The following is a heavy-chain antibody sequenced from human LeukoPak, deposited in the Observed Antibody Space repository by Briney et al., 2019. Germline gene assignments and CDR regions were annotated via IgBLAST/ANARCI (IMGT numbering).Heavy chain of an antibody. CDR1: GYTYTGYY. V-gene: IGHV1-2*02. D-gene: IGHD5-12*01. CDR2: INPNSGGT. J-gene: IGHJ4*02. Sequence: GASVKVSCKASGYTYTGYYMHWVRQAPGQGLEWMGWINPNSGGTNYAQKFQGRVTMTRDTSIGTAYMELSRLRSDDTAVYYCAMSDYEILVIDYWGQGTLVTVSS. CDR3: AMSDYEILVIDY.